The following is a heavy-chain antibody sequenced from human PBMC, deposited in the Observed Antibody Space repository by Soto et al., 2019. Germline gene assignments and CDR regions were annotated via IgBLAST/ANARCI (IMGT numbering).Heavy chain of an antibody. V-gene: IGHV2-26*01. J-gene: IGHJ2*01. Sequence: QVTLKESGPVLVKPTETLTLTCTVSGFSLSNARMGVSWIRQPPGKALEWLAHIFSNDEKSYSTSLKSRLTISKDTSRHQVVLTMYDTDPVDTATYYCARMARSRDGYKYFRYFDLWGSGTLVTVSS. D-gene: IGHD5-12*01. CDR2: IFSNDEK. CDR1: GFSLSNARMG. CDR3: ARMARSRDGYKYFRYFDL.